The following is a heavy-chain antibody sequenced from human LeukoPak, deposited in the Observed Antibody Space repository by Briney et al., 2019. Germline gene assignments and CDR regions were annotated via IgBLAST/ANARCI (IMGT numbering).Heavy chain of an antibody. Sequence: SETLSLTCAVYGGSLSYYYWSWIRQPPGKGLEWIGEINHSGTTNYNPSPKSRVTISVDTSKNQFSLKVNSVTAADTAVYYCARGRTSSNLATLDFDYWGQGTLVTVSS. CDR2: INHSGTT. J-gene: IGHJ4*02. CDR3: ARGRTSSNLATLDFDY. V-gene: IGHV4-34*01. D-gene: IGHD4-11*01. CDR1: GGSLSYYY.